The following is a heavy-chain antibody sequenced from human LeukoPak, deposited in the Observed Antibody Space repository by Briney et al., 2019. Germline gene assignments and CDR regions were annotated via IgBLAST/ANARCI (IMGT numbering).Heavy chain of an antibody. CDR2: ISAYNGNT. CDR1: GYTFTSYG. Sequence: ASVKVSCKASGYTFTSYGISWVRQAPGQGLEWMGWISAYNGNTNYAQKLQGRVTMTTDTSTSTAYMELRSLRSDDTAVYYCARVRPEGYYYYYYYMDVWGKGTTVTVSS. CDR3: ARVRPEGYYYYYYYMDV. V-gene: IGHV1-18*01. J-gene: IGHJ6*03.